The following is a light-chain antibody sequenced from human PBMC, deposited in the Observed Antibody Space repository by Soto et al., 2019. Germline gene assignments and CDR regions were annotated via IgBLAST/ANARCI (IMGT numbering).Light chain of an antibody. CDR1: QSVSSY. CDR3: HQYGDSPVT. J-gene: IGKJ1*01. V-gene: IGKV3-20*01. CDR2: DAS. Sequence: EIVMTQSPGTLSLSPGERATLSCRASQSVSSYLAWYQQKPGQAPRLLISDASDRATGIPDRFSGSGSGTDLTLTISRLVPEDFAVYYCHQYGDSPVTFGQGTKVDIK.